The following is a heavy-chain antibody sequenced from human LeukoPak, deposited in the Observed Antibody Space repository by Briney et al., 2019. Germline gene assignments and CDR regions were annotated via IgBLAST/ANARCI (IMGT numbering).Heavy chain of an antibody. D-gene: IGHD6-13*01. CDR2: ISYDGSNK. Sequence: GGSLRLSCAASGSTFSSYAMHWVRQAPGKGLEWAAVISYDGSNKYYADSVKGRFTISRDNSKNTLYLQMNSLRAEDTAVYYCAREYSSSWSYNTFDYWGQGTLVTVSS. V-gene: IGHV3-30*04. J-gene: IGHJ4*02. CDR3: AREYSSSWSYNTFDY. CDR1: GSTFSSYA.